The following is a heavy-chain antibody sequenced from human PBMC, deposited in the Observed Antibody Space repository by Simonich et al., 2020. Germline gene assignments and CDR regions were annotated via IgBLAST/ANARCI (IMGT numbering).Heavy chain of an antibody. CDR1: GGSFIGYY. J-gene: IGHJ5*02. CDR3: ARCGLVNYDILTGYHNWFDP. CDR2: INHSGSN. D-gene: IGHD3-9*01. V-gene: IGHV4-34*01. Sequence: QVQLQQWGAGLLKPSETLSLTCAVYGGSFIGYYWSWIRQPPGKGLEGIGEINHSGSNKQHPSRKSRVTIAGEPSKKQVSLKLSFVTAADTAVYYCARCGLVNYDILTGYHNWFDPWGQGTLVTVSS.